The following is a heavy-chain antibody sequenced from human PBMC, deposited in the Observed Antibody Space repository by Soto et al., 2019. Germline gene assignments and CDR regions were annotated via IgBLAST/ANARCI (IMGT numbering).Heavy chain of an antibody. V-gene: IGHV1-18*01. Sequence: QVQLMQSGPEVKKPGASMRVSCKASGFIFNHYVINWVLQAPGQGLEWVGGQSGQSQNAHYAEKFQDRVTITKDTSTATSYLEVTCLRSDDSAVYFCARAGYDRSGHEDPQGCAFDVWGLGTVVTVSS. CDR1: GFIFNHYV. CDR3: ARAGYDRSGHEDPQGCAFDV. J-gene: IGHJ3*01. D-gene: IGHD5-12*01. CDR2: QSGQSQNA.